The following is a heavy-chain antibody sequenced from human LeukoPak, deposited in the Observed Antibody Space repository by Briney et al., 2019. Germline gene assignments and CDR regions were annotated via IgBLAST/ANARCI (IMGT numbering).Heavy chain of an antibody. Sequence: GGSLRLSCAASGFTFSSYAMSWVRQAPGKGLEWVSAISGSGGSTYYADSVKGRFTISRDNSKNTLYLQMSSLRAEDTAVYYCAKDALSDSSGYYWAYWGQGTLVTVSS. D-gene: IGHD3-22*01. CDR2: ISGSGGST. V-gene: IGHV3-23*01. CDR1: GFTFSSYA. J-gene: IGHJ4*02. CDR3: AKDALSDSSGYYWAY.